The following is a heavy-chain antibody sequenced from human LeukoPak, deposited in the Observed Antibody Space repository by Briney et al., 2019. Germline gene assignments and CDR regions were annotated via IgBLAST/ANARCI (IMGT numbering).Heavy chain of an antibody. Sequence: SETLSLTCTVSGGSISSYYWSWIRQPPGKGLEWIGYIYYSGSTNYNPSLKSRVTISVDTSKNQFSLKLSSVTAADTAVYYCARAWSSSWYTIDYWGQGTLVTVSS. CDR3: ARAWSSSWYTIDY. CDR2: IYYSGST. CDR1: GGSISSYY. V-gene: IGHV4-59*01. J-gene: IGHJ4*02. D-gene: IGHD6-13*01.